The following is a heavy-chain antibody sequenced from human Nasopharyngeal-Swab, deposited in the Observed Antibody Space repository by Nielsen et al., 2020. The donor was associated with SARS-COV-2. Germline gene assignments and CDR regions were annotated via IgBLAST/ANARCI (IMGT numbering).Heavy chain of an antibody. J-gene: IGHJ6*03. CDR2: IGTAGDT. CDR3: TRTLSASYMDV. Sequence: GGFLRLSCAASGFTFSRFDMHWVRQVMGKGLEWVSAIGTAGDTYYPRSMKGRFTISRGDAENILYLQMNSLRAEDTAVYYCTRTLSASYMDVWGKGTTVTVSS. CDR1: GFTFSRFD. V-gene: IGHV3-13*01.